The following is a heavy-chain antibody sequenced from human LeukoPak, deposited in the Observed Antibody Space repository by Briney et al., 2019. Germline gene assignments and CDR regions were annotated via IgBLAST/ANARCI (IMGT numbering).Heavy chain of an antibody. CDR1: GFTFSSYA. D-gene: IGHD3-22*01. CDR3: AKDFNYYDSSCYYR. Sequence: GGSLRLSCAASGFTFSSYAMSWVRQAPGKGLEWVSAISGSGGSTYYADSVKGRFTISRDNSKNTLYLQMNSLRAEDTAVYYCAKDFNYYDSSCYYRWGQGTLVTVSS. V-gene: IGHV3-23*01. J-gene: IGHJ4*02. CDR2: ISGSGGST.